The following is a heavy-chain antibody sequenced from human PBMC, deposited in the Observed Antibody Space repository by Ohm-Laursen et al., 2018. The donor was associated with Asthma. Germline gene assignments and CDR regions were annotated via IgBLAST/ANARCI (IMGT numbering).Heavy chain of an antibody. Sequence: SLRLSCTASGFTFSSYAMHWVRQAPGKGLEWVAVISYDGSNKYYADSVKGRFTISRDNSKNTLYLQMNSLRAEDTAVYYCARDLFIAAAGYWGQGTLVTVSS. D-gene: IGHD6-13*01. V-gene: IGHV3-30-3*01. CDR2: ISYDGSNK. CDR1: GFTFSSYA. CDR3: ARDLFIAAAGY. J-gene: IGHJ4*02.